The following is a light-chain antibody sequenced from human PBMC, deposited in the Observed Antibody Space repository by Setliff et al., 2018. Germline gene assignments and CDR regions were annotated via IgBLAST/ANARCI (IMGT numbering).Light chain of an antibody. V-gene: IGLV2-8*01. CDR2: EVS. CDR3: SSYAGSYMYV. J-gene: IGLJ1*01. CDR1: SSDVGGYNY. Sequence: QSALTQPPSASGSPGQSVTISCTGISSDVGGYNYVSWYQQHPGKAPKLMIYEVSKRPSGVPDRFSGSKSGNTASLTVSGLQAEDEADYYCSSYAGSYMYVFGTGTKV.